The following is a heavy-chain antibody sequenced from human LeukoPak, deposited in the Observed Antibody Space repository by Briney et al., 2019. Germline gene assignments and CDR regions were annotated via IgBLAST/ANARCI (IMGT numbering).Heavy chain of an antibody. D-gene: IGHD3-10*01. V-gene: IGHV1-46*01. CDR2: INPSGGST. CDR3: ARDVDHYYGSGSYRSWFDP. J-gene: IGHJ5*02. Sequence: ASVKVSCKASGYTFTSYYMHWVRQAPGQGLEWMGIINPSGGSTSYAQKFQGRVTMTRDMSTSTVYMELSSLRSEDTAVYYCARDVDHYYGSGSYRSWFDPWGQGTLVTVSS. CDR1: GYTFTSYY.